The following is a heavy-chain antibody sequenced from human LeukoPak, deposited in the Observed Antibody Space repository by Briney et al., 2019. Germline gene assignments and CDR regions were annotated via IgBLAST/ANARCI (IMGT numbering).Heavy chain of an antibody. CDR1: GGSISSYY. D-gene: IGHD3-22*01. Sequence: SETLSLTCTVSGGSISSYYWSWIRQPPGKGLEWIWYIYYSGSTNYNPSLKSRVTISVDTSTNQFSLKLSSVTAADTAVYYCARNSGNWYYYDSSGYDYWGQGTLVTVSS. CDR2: IYYSGST. V-gene: IGHV4-59*01. J-gene: IGHJ4*02. CDR3: ARNSGNWYYYDSSGYDY.